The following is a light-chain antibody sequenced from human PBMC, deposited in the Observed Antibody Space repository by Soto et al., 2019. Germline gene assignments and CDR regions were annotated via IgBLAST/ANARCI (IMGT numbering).Light chain of an antibody. V-gene: IGLV2-11*01. CDR3: SPYAGTYTFV. J-gene: IGLJ1*01. CDR1: SSDVGHYNY. CDR2: GVS. Sequence: QSVLTQPRSVSGSPGQSVTISCAGTSSDVGHYNYVSWYQQHPGKAPKLIIYGVSQRPSGVPDRFSGSKSGNTASLTISGLQAEDEADYYCSPYAGTYTFVFVTGTKVT.